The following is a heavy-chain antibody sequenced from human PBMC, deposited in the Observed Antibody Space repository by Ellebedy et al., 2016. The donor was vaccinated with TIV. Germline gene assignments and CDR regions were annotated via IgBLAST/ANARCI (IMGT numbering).Heavy chain of an antibody. CDR2: IYYTGRT. J-gene: IGHJ5*02. V-gene: IGHV4-39*01. Sequence: SETLSLTCTVSGHSISRSSYYWGWLRQPPGKGLEWIGSIYYTGRTDYNPSLKSRVAISADTSKNQFSLRLSSVTAADTAVYYCARWFGELLYVRWFDPWGQGTLVTVSS. CDR1: GHSISRSSYY. CDR3: ARWFGELLYVRWFDP. D-gene: IGHD3-10*01.